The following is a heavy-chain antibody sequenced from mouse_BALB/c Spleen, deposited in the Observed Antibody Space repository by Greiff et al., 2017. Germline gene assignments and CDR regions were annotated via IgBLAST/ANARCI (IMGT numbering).Heavy chain of an antibody. D-gene: IGHD2-1*01. CDR3: ERCYYGNYEAMDY. CDR2: INPSNGRT. Sequence: QVQLQQPGAELVKPGASVKLSCKASGYTFTSYWMHWVKQRPGQGLEWIGEINPSNGRTNYNEKFKSKATLTVDKSSSTAYMQLSSLTSEDSAVYYCERCYYGNYEAMDYWGQGTSVTVSA. V-gene: IGHV1S81*02. J-gene: IGHJ4*01. CDR1: GYTFTSYW.